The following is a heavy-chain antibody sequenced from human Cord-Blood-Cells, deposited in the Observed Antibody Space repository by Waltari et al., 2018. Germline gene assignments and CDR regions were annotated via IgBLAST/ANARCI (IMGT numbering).Heavy chain of an antibody. J-gene: IGHJ3*02. CDR3: ARLVNWGYAFDI. D-gene: IGHD7-27*01. Sequence: SGGSIGSSSYYWGWIRQPPGKGLEWIGSIYYSGSTYYNPSLKSRVTISVDTSKNQFSLKLSSVTAADTAVYYCARLVNWGYAFDIWGQGTMVTVSS. V-gene: IGHV4-39*01. CDR2: IYYSGST. CDR1: GGSIGSSSYY.